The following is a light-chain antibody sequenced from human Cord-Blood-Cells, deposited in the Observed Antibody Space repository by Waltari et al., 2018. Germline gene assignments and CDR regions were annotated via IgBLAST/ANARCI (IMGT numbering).Light chain of an antibody. CDR2: AAS. J-gene: IGKJ4*01. Sequence: DIQMTQSPSSLSASVGYRVTSTCRASQSISSYLNWYQQKPGKAPKLLIYAASSLQSGVPSRFSGSGSGTDFTLTISSLQPEDFATYYCQQSYSTPLTFGGGTKVEIK. V-gene: IGKV1-39*01. CDR1: QSISSY. CDR3: QQSYSTPLT.